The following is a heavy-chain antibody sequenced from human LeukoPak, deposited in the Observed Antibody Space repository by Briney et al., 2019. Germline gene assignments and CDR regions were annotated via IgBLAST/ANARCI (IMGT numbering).Heavy chain of an antibody. Sequence: SETLSLTCAVYGRSFSGYYWSWIRQPPGKGQEWNGEINHNGSTNYNPSLKSRVTISVYTYKNQFSLKLSSVTAADTAVYYCAAGSPTPFDYWGQGTLVTVSS. V-gene: IGHV4-34*01. CDR1: GRSFSGYY. J-gene: IGHJ4*02. D-gene: IGHD3-10*01. CDR2: INHNGST. CDR3: AAGSPTPFDY.